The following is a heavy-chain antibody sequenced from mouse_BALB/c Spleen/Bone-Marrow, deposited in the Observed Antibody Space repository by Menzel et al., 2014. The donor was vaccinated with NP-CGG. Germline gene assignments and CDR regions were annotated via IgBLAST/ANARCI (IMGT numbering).Heavy chain of an antibody. Sequence: VQLQESGAELAKPGASVKMSCKVSGYTFTSYWMHWVKQRPGQGLEWIGYINPSTGYTEYNQKFKDKATLTADKSSSTAYMQLSSPTSEDSAVYYCARAGGLRSSWFAYWGQGTLVTVSA. D-gene: IGHD1-1*01. CDR3: ARAGGLRSSWFAY. J-gene: IGHJ3*01. CDR2: INPSTGYT. CDR1: GYTFTSYW. V-gene: IGHV1-7*01.